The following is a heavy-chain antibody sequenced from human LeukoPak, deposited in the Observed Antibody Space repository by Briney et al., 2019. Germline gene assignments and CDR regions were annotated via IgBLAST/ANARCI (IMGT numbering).Heavy chain of an antibody. D-gene: IGHD6-13*01. Sequence: GGSLRLSCAASGFTFISYWIHWVRQAPGKGLVWVSRLNGDGSGTGYAASVKGRFTISRDNAKNTLYLQMNSLRAEDTAVYYCSREIRPAGTDSWGQGTLVTVSS. V-gene: IGHV3-74*01. CDR2: LNGDGSGT. CDR1: GFTFISYW. J-gene: IGHJ4*02. CDR3: SREIRPAGTDS.